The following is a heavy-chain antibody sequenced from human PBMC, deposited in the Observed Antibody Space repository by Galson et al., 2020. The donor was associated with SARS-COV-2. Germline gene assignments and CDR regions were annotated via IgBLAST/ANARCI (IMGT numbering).Heavy chain of an antibody. CDR1: GYSFTSYW. CDR2: IYPGDSDT. J-gene: IGHJ6*02. D-gene: IGHD7-27*01. V-gene: IGHV5-51*01. CDR3: ARHEVATWGWGYYYYGMDV. Sequence: GESLKISCKGSGYSFTSYWNGWVRQMSGKGLEWMGIIYPGDSDTRYSPSFQGQVTISADKTISTAYLQWSSLKASDTAMYYCARHEVATWGWGYYYYGMDVWGQGTMVTVSS.